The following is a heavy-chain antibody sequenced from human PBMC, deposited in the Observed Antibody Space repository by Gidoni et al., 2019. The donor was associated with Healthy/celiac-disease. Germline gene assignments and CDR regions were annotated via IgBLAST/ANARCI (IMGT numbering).Heavy chain of an antibody. CDR2: ISGSGGST. CDR3: AKCGPGSSWSFYFDY. J-gene: IGHJ4*02. V-gene: IGHV3-23*01. Sequence: EVQLLESGGGLVQPGGSLRLSCAAPGFPFSRYAMSWVRQAPGKGLEWVSAISGSGGSTYYADSVKGRFTISRDNSKNTLYLQMNSLRAEDTAVYYCAKCGPGSSWSFYFDYWGQGTLVTVSS. CDR1: GFPFSRYA. D-gene: IGHD6-6*01.